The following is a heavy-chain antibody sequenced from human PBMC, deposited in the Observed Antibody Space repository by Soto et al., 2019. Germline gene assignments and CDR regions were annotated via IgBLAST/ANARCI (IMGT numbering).Heavy chain of an antibody. CDR3: AKDSRVRGVLNMADGY. V-gene: IGHV3-9*01. CDR2: ISWNSGTR. CDR1: GFNFDDYG. J-gene: IGHJ4*02. Sequence: SLRLSCAASGFNFDDYGMNWVRQAPGKGLEWVSGISWNSGTRGYADSVKGRFTISRDNAKNSLYLQMNNLRTEDTALYYCAKDSRVRGVLNMADGYWGQGVLVTVSS. D-gene: IGHD3-10*01.